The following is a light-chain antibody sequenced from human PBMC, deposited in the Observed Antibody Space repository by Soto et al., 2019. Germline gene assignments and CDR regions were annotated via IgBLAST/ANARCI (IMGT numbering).Light chain of an antibody. J-gene: IGLJ2*01. V-gene: IGLV2-8*01. Sequence: QSALTQPPSASGSPGQSVTISCTGTSSDVGDFTYVSLHQQHPGKAPKLLLYDFTKRPSGVPDRFSGSKSGNTASLTVSGLQTEDEADYYCSSYTGNNNVLFGAGTQLTVL. CDR3: SSYTGNNNVL. CDR1: SSDVGDFTY. CDR2: DFT.